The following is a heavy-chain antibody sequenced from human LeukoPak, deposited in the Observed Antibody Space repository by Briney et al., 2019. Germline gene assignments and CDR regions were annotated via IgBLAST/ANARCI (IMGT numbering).Heavy chain of an antibody. CDR1: GFTFDDYV. V-gene: IGHV3-43D*03. D-gene: IGHD4-23*01. Sequence: GGSLRLSCAASGFTFDDYVMHWVRQAPGKGLEWVSLISWDGGSTYYADSVKGRFTISRDNSKNSLYLQMNSLRAEDTALYYCAKDNFRYGGNGFDYWGQGTLVTVSA. J-gene: IGHJ4*02. CDR3: AKDNFRYGGNGFDY. CDR2: ISWDGGST.